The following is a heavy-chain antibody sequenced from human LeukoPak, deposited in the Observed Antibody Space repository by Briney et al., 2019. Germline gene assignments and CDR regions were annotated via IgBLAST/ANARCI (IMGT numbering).Heavy chain of an antibody. Sequence: MASETLSLTCTVSGGSISSYYWSWIRQPAGKGLEWIGRIYTSGSTNYNPSLKSRVTMSVDTSKNQFSLKLSSVTAADTAVCYCARGPRAYYYDSSGYYRFDPWGQGTLVTVSS. D-gene: IGHD3-22*01. CDR2: IYTSGST. CDR1: GGSISSYY. J-gene: IGHJ5*02. CDR3: ARGPRAYYYDSSGYYRFDP. V-gene: IGHV4-4*07.